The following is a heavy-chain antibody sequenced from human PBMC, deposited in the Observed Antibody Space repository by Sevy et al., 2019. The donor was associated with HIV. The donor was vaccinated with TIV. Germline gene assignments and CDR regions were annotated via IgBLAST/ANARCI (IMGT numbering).Heavy chain of an antibody. CDR1: GFTFSSYA. D-gene: IGHD3-22*01. CDR2: ISGSGGST. J-gene: IGHJ4*02. Sequence: GGSLRLSCAASGFTFSSYAMSWVRQAPGKGLEWVSAISGSGGSTYYADSVKGPFTISRDNSKNTLYLQMNSLRAEDTAVYYCAKDLPITYYYDSSGYGFDYWGQGTLVTVSS. CDR3: AKDLPITYYYDSSGYGFDY. V-gene: IGHV3-23*01.